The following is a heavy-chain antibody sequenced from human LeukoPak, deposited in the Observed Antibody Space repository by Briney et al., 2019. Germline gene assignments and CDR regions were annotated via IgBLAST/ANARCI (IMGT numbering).Heavy chain of an antibody. J-gene: IGHJ4*02. CDR2: ISYDGSNK. CDR3: AREDGSNYDY. D-gene: IGHD1-26*01. V-gene: IGHV3-30*04. Sequence: PGGSLRLSCAASGFTFSSYAMSWVRQAPGKGLEWVAVISYDGSNKYYADSVKGRFTISRDNSKNTLYLQMNGLRAEDTAVYYCAREDGSNYDYWGQGTLVTVSS. CDR1: GFTFSSYA.